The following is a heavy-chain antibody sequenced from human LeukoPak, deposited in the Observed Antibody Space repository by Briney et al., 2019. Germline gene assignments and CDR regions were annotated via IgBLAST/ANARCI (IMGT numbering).Heavy chain of an antibody. Sequence: GGFLRLSCAASGFAFSDFWMSWVRQAPGKGLEWVANIRQDGSDKYYVASVRGRFTISRDNAKNSLYLQMNSLTAEDTAVYYCATSHDSSGNDWGQGTLVTVSS. CDR2: IRQDGSDK. V-gene: IGHV3-7*01. CDR3: ATSHDSSGND. D-gene: IGHD3-22*01. J-gene: IGHJ4*02. CDR1: GFAFSDFW.